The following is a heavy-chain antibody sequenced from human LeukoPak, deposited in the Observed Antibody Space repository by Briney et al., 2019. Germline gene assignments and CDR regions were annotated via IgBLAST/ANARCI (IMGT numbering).Heavy chain of an antibody. CDR1: GFTFSAYA. CDR3: AKAVSSGWHSYFDY. V-gene: IGHV3-23*01. Sequence: PGGSLRLSCAASGFTFSAYAISWVRQAPGKGLEWVSAISGSGGITYYADSVKGRFTISRGNSKNTLYLQMNSLRAEDTAVYYCAKAVSSGWHSYFDYWGQGTLVTVSS. CDR2: ISGSGGIT. D-gene: IGHD6-19*01. J-gene: IGHJ4*02.